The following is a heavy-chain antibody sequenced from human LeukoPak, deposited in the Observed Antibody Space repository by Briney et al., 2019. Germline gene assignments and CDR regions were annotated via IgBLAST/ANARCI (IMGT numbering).Heavy chain of an antibody. CDR3: ARDVTELWSGHIKSVDY. Sequence: SETLSLTSTDPGGSFISEYCSWLRQPAGKGLEWIGRIYTSGSTNYNPSLKSRVTISLDKSKHQFSLKLGSVTAADTAVYYCARDVTELWSGHIKSVDYWGQGMLVTVSS. CDR1: GGSFISEY. D-gene: IGHD3-3*01. CDR2: IYTSGST. V-gene: IGHV4-4*07. J-gene: IGHJ4*02.